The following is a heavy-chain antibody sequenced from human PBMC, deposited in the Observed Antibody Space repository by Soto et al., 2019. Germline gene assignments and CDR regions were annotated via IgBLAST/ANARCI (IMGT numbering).Heavy chain of an antibody. D-gene: IGHD3-22*01. CDR2: IYDSESS. Sequence: PSETLSLTCTVSGDSISSGDYFWSWIRQPLGKGLEWIGHIYDSESSYYKPSLKSRVTISVDTSKNQFSLKLSSVTAADTAVYYCARLGGYYQAFDSWGQGTLVTVSS. V-gene: IGHV4-30-4*01. CDR1: GDSISSGDYF. J-gene: IGHJ4*02. CDR3: ARLGGYYQAFDS.